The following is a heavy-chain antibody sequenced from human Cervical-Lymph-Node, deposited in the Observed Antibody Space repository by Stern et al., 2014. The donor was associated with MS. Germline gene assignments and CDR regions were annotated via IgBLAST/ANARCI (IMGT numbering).Heavy chain of an antibody. D-gene: IGHD3-22*01. CDR2: IVGGSGNT. CDR1: GFTFSSSA. J-gene: IGHJ3*02. V-gene: IGHV1-58*01. Sequence: MQLVESGPEVKKPGTSVKVSCKASGFTFSSSAVQWVRQARGQRLEWVGWIVGGSGNTNYAQKFQERVTITRDMSTSTAYMELSSLRSEDTAVYYCAAKRDYYDSSGTDAFDIWGQGTMVTVSS. CDR3: AAKRDYYDSSGTDAFDI.